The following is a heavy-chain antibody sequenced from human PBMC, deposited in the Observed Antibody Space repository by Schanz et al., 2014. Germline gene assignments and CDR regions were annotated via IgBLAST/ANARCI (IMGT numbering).Heavy chain of an antibody. V-gene: IGHV3-53*01. J-gene: IGHJ4*02. CDR3: VRDAYLQIRGTVFDS. CDR2: MYINSGST. CDR1: GFTVNTNY. Sequence: EVQLVESGGGLIQPGGSLRLSCAVSGFTVNTNYMSWVRQAPGKGLEWISSMYINSGSTQYADSVKGRFIISRDSSKNTLFLQMNSLRAEDTAVYYCVRDAYLQIRGTVFDSWGPGNLVTVSS. D-gene: IGHD1-1*01.